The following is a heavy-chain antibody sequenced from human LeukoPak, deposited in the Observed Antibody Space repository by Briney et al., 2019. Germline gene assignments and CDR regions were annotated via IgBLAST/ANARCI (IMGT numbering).Heavy chain of an antibody. CDR3: ARTYCTNGVCFPFDY. D-gene: IGHD2-8*01. J-gene: IGHJ4*02. CDR2: MNPNSGST. Sequence: ASVKVSCKASGYTFTSYDINWVRQATGQGLEWMGWMNPNSGSTGYAQKFQGRVTMTRNTSISTAYMELSSLRSEDTAVYYCARTYCTNGVCFPFDYWGQGTLVTVSS. CDR1: GYTFTSYD. V-gene: IGHV1-8*01.